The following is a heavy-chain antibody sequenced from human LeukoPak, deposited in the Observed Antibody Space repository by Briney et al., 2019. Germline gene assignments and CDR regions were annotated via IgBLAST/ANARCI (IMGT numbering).Heavy chain of an antibody. J-gene: IGHJ4*02. CDR1: GYTFTSYY. CDR2: INPSGGST. D-gene: IGHD3-3*01. V-gene: IGHV1-46*01. CDR3: ARGSGYYPADFDY. Sequence: ASVKVSCKASGYTFTSYYMHWVRQAPGQGLEWMGIINPSGGSTSYAQKLQGRVTMTTDTSTSTAYMELRSLRSDDTAVYYCARGSGYYPADFDYWGQGTQVTVSS.